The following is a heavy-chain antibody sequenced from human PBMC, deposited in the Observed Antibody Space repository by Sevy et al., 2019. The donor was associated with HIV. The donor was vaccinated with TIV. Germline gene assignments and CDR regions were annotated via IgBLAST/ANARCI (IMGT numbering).Heavy chain of an antibody. CDR2: INPNNGDA. Sequence: ASVKVSCKASGYSFTGFYIHWMRQAPGQGLEWMGWINPNNGDAKYAQKYQGRVTMTRDTSATTTYMELTSLRSDDTAMYYCVRRYFGSGSYRLLYWGQGAPVTVSS. CDR1: GYSFTGFY. J-gene: IGHJ4*02. CDR3: VRRYFGSGSYRLLY. V-gene: IGHV1-2*02. D-gene: IGHD3-10*01.